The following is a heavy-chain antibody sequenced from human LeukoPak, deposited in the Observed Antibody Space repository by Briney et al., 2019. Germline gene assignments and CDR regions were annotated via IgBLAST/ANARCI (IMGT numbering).Heavy chain of an antibody. V-gene: IGHV3-23*01. CDR1: GFTFSSYA. D-gene: IGHD6-6*01. J-gene: IGHJ5*02. CDR3: AKLTSSSSSPWFDP. Sequence: PGASLRLSCAASGFTFSSYAMSWVRQAPGKGLKCVSAISGSGGSTYYADSVKGRFTISRDNSKNTLYLQMNSLRAEDTAVYYCAKLTSSSSSPWFDPWGQGTLVTVSS. CDR2: ISGSGGST.